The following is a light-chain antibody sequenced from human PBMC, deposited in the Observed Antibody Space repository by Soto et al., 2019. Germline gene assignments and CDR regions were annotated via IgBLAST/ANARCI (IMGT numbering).Light chain of an antibody. CDR1: QTISSW. CDR3: QQYNSHWT. J-gene: IGKJ1*01. Sequence: DIQMTQSPSTLSGSVGDRVTITCRARQTISSWLAWYQQKPGKAPKLLIYKASTLKSGVPSRFSGIGSGTEFTLTISSLQPDDFATYYCQQYNSHWTFGQGTKVDIK. V-gene: IGKV1-5*03. CDR2: KAS.